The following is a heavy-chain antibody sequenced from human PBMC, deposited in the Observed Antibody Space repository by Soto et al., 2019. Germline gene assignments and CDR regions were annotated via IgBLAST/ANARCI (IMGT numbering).Heavy chain of an antibody. CDR1: GGSISSYY. Sequence: SETLSLTCTGSGGSISSYYWSWIRQPPGKGLEWIGYIYYSGSTNYNPSLKSRVTISVDTSKNQFSLKLSSVTAADTAVYYCARGDDSSGYYFDYWGQGTLVTV. J-gene: IGHJ4*02. CDR2: IYYSGST. D-gene: IGHD3-22*01. V-gene: IGHV4-59*01. CDR3: ARGDDSSGYYFDY.